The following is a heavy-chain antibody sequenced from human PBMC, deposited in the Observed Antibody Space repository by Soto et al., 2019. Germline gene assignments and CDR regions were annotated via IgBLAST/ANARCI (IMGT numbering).Heavy chain of an antibody. V-gene: IGHV4-59*01. Sequence: SETLSLTCTVSGGSSSSYYWSWIRQPPGKGLEWIGYIYYSGSTNYNPSLKSRVTISVDTSKNQFSLKLSSVTAADTAVYYCAGRGYSSSWYDYWGQGTLVTVS. D-gene: IGHD6-13*01. CDR3: AGRGYSSSWYDY. CDR1: GGSSSSYY. CDR2: IYYSGST. J-gene: IGHJ4*02.